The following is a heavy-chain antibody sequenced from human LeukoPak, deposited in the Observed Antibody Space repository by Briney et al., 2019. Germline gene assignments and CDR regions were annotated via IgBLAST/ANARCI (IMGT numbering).Heavy chain of an antibody. CDR2: IYHSGST. J-gene: IGHJ4*02. CDR3: ARGEFRGSYYPFPLWY. D-gene: IGHD1-26*01. V-gene: IGHV4-30-2*01. Sequence: SQTLSLTCTVSGGSISSGGYFWSWIRQPPGKGLEWIGYIYHSGSTYYNPSLKSRVTISVDTSKNQFSLKLSSVTAADTAVYYCARGEFRGSYYPFPLWYWGQGTLVTVSS. CDR1: GGSISSGGYF.